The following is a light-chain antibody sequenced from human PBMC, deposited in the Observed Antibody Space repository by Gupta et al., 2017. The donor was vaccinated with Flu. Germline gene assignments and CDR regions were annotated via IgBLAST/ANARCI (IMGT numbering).Light chain of an antibody. CDR1: QDISNY. CDR3: QQDDNVPNT. V-gene: IGKV1-33*01. Sequence: DTQMTQSPSSLSASVGDRVIITCQASQDISNYLNWYQQKSGKAPKLLIYDASNLETGVPSRFSGSGSGTDFTFTISSLQPEDVATYYCQQDDNVPNTFGHGTTVDIK. J-gene: IGKJ3*01. CDR2: DAS.